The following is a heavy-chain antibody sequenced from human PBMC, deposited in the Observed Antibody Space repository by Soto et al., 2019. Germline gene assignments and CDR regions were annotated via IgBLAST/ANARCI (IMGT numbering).Heavy chain of an antibody. CDR3: AKKYWGYFDH. J-gene: IGHJ4*02. D-gene: IGHD7-27*01. CDR2: INHSGST. Sequence: PSETLSLTCAVYGGSFSGYYWSWIRQPPGKGLEWIGEINHSGSTNYNPSLKSRVTISVDTSKNQFSLKLSSVTAADTAVYYCAKKYWGYFDHWGQGTPVTVSS. CDR1: GGSFSGYY. V-gene: IGHV4-34*01.